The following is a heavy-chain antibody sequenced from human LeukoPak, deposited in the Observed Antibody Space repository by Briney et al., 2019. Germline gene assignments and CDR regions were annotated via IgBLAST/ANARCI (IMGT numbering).Heavy chain of an antibody. CDR3: ARGRWELTDAFDI. J-gene: IGHJ3*02. Sequence: GGSLRLSCAASGFTFSSYWLHWGGQAQGKGVVGVSRINSDGSSTIYADSVKGGLTIYRDNAKKTLYVQMNSLRAEDTAVYYCARGRWELTDAFDIWGQGTMVTVSS. D-gene: IGHD1-26*01. CDR1: GFTFSSYW. CDR2: INSDGSST. V-gene: IGHV3-74*01.